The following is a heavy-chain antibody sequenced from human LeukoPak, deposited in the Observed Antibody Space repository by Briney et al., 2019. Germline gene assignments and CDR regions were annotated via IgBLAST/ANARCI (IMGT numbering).Heavy chain of an antibody. J-gene: IGHJ4*02. Sequence: GGSLRLSCAASGFTFSSYAMSWVRQAPGKGLEWVSAISGSGGSTYYADSVKGRFTISRDNSKNTLYLQMNSLRAEDTAVYYCAKDQVHGYSSGWSDNDYWGQGTLVTVSS. V-gene: IGHV3-23*01. CDR1: GFTFSSYA. CDR3: AKDQVHGYSSGWSDNDY. CDR2: ISGSGGST. D-gene: IGHD6-19*01.